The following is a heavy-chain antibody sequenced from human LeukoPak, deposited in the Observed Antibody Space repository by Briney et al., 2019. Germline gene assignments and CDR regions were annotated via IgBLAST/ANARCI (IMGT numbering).Heavy chain of an antibody. Sequence: ASVKVSCKASGYTFTSYDINWVRQATGQGLEWMGWMNPNSGNTGYAQKFQGRVTITRNTSISTAYMELNSLRSEDTAVYYCARGPVGATPNDYWGQGTLVTVSS. CDR2: MNPNSGNT. CDR1: GYTFTSYD. V-gene: IGHV1-8*03. CDR3: ARGPVGATPNDY. J-gene: IGHJ4*02. D-gene: IGHD1-26*01.